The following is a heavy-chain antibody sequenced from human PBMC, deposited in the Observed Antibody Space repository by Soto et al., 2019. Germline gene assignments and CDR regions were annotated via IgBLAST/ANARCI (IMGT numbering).Heavy chain of an antibody. CDR1: GFTFSSYG. V-gene: IGHV3-30*18. CDR2: ISYDGSNK. CDR3: AKDKMATIRYYYYGMDV. Sequence: QVQLVESGGGVVQPGRSLRLSWAASGFTFSSYGMHWVRQAPGKGLEWVAVISYDGSNKYYADSVKGRFTISRDNSKNTLYLQMNSLRAEDTAVYYCAKDKMATIRYYYYGMDVWGQGTTVTGSS. D-gene: IGHD5-12*01. J-gene: IGHJ6*02.